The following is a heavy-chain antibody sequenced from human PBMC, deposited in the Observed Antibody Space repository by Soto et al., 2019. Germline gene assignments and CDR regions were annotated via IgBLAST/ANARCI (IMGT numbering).Heavy chain of an antibody. CDR2: MNPNSGNT. D-gene: IGHD6-19*01. J-gene: IGHJ6*02. CDR1: GYTFTSYD. V-gene: IGHV1-8*01. Sequence: GASVKVSCKASGYTFTSYDINWVRQATGQGLEWMGWMNPNSGNTGYAQKFQGRVTMTRNTSISTAYMELSSLRSEDTAVYYCARGPTGYSSGWYPGGHYGMDVWGQGTTVTVSS. CDR3: ARGPTGYSSGWYPGGHYGMDV.